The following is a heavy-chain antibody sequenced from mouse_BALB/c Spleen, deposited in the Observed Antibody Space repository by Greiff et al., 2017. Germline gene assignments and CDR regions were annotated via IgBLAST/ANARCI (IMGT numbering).Heavy chain of an antibody. CDR3: ARFYYDDY. D-gene: IGHD2-4*01. J-gene: IGHJ2*01. CDR1: GFNIKDTY. Sequence: VHVKQSGAELVKPGASVKLSCTASGFNIKDTYMHWVKQRPEQGLEWIGRIDPANGNTKYDPKFQGKATITADTSSNTAYLQLSSLTSEDTAVYYCARFYYDDYWGQGTTLTVSS. V-gene: IGHV14-3*02. CDR2: IDPANGNT.